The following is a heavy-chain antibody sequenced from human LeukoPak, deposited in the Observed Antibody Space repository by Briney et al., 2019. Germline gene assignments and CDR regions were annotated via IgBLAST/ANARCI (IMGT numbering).Heavy chain of an antibody. D-gene: IGHD2-15*01. CDR2: ISDTGNT. V-gene: IGHV3-23*01. Sequence: GGSLRLSCAASGFTLSSYAMSWVRQAPGKGLEWVSAISDTGNTYHADSVKGRFTICRDSSKNTLFLQMNRLRPEDAAVYYCAKAPVTTCRGAFCYPFDYWGLGTLVTVSS. J-gene: IGHJ4*02. CDR3: AKAPVTTCRGAFCYPFDY. CDR1: GFTLSSYA.